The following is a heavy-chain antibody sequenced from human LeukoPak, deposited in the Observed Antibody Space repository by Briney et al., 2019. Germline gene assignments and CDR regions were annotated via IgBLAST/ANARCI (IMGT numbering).Heavy chain of an antibody. D-gene: IGHD6-13*01. CDR1: GGSISSGSYY. CDR3: ARDRPGIVAAGTAGWFDP. V-gene: IGHV4-61*02. J-gene: IGHJ5*02. Sequence: PSETLSLTCTVSGGSISSGSYYWSWIRQPAGKGLEWIGRIYTSGSTNYNPSLKSRVTISVDTSKNQFSLKLSSVTTADTAVYYCARDRPGIVAAGTAGWFDPWGQGTLVTVSS. CDR2: IYTSGST.